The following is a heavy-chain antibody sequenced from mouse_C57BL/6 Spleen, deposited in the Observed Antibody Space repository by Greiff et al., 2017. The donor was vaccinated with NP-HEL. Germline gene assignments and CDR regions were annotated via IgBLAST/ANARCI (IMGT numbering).Heavy chain of an antibody. CDR2: INPSTGGT. J-gene: IGHJ4*01. V-gene: IGHV1-42*01. CDR1: GYSFTGYY. Sequence: VQLQQSGPELVKPGASVKISCKASGYSFTGYYMNWVKQSPEKSLEWIGEINPSTGGTTYNQKFKAKATLTVDKSSSTAYMQLKSLTSEDSAVYYCARPFYDYDGNYAMDYWGQGTSVTVSS. CDR3: ARPFYDYDGNYAMDY. D-gene: IGHD2-4*01.